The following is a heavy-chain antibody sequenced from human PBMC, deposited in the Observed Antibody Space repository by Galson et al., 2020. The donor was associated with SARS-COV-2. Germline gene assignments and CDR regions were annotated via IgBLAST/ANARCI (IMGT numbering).Heavy chain of an antibody. CDR1: GFIFSSYA. J-gene: IGHJ4*02. Sequence: QLGESLKLSCAASGFIFSSYAMHWVRQAPGKGLEWVAVISYDGSNKYYADSVKGRFTISRDNSKNTLYMQMNSLRAEDTAVYYWARTSSGYGYYFDYWGQGTLVTVSS. CDR2: ISYDGSNK. CDR3: ARTSSGYGYYFDY. V-gene: IGHV3-30*04. D-gene: IGHD3-22*01.